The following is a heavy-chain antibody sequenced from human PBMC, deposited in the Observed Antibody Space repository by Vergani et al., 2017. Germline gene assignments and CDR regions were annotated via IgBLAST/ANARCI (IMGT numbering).Heavy chain of an antibody. CDR2: INHSGST. D-gene: IGHD3-3*01. V-gene: IGHV4-34*01. CDR1: GGSFSGYY. J-gene: IGHJ4*02. CDR3: ARGRFGKYYDFWSGYYFLDY. Sequence: QVQLQQWGAGLLKPSETLSLTCAVYGGSFSGYYWSWIRQPPGKGLEWIGEINHSGSTNYNPSLKSRVTISVDTSKNQFSLKLSSVTAADTAVYYCARGRFGKYYDFWSGYYFLDYWGQGTLVTVSS.